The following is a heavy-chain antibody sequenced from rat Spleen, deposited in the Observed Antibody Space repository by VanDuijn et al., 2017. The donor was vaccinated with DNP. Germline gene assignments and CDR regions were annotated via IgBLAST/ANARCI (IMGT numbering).Heavy chain of an antibody. D-gene: IGHD1-11*01. J-gene: IGHJ2*01. CDR3: TRHPTLYGGYSGALFDY. CDR2: ISYDGVHA. V-gene: IGHV5-20*01. CDR1: GFTFSDYY. Sequence: EVQLVESGGGLVQPGRSLKLSCAASGFTFSDYYMAWVRQAPTKGLEWVASISYDGVHAYYRGSVKGRFTISRDNAKNSLYLQMDSLRSEDTATYYCTRHPTLYGGYSGALFDYWGQGVMVTVSS.